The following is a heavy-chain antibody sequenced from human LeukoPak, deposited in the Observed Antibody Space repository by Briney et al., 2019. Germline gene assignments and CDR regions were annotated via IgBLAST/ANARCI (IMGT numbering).Heavy chain of an antibody. V-gene: IGHV3-33*01. CDR2: IWYDGSNK. Sequence: GGSLRLSCAASGFTFSSYGMHWVRQAPGKGLEWVAVIWYDGSNKYYADSVKGRFTISRDNSKNTLYLQMNSLRAEDTAVYYCARESHYDSSASVGYWGQGTLVTVSS. J-gene: IGHJ4*02. CDR1: GFTFSSYG. D-gene: IGHD3-22*01. CDR3: ARESHYDSSASVGY.